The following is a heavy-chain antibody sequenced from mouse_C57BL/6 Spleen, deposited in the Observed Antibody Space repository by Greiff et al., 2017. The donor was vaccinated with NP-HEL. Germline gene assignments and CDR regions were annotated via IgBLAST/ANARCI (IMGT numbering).Heavy chain of an antibody. CDR1: GFNITDYY. CDR3: TTTVSYYYAMDY. CDR2: IDPEDGDT. V-gene: IGHV14-1*01. D-gene: IGHD1-1*01. J-gene: IGHJ4*01. Sequence: VQLQQSGAELVRPGASVKLSCTASGFNITDYYMHWVKQRPEQGLEWIGRIDPEDGDTEYAPKFQGKATMTADTSSNTAYLQLSSLTSEDTAVYYCTTTVSYYYAMDYWGQGTSVTVSS.